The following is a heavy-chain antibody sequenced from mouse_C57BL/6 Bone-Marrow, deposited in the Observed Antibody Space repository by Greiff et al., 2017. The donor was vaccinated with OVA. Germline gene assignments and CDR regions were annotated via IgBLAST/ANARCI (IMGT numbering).Heavy chain of an antibody. CDR1: GFTFSSYA. V-gene: IGHV5-4*01. CDR2: ISDGGSYT. D-gene: IGHD1-1*01. Sequence: EVQLVESGGGLVKPGGSLKLSCAASGFTFSSYAMSWVRQTPEKRLEWVATISDGGSYTYYPANVKGRFTISRDNAKNNLYLQMSQLKSEDTAMYYCARGLRCYWYFDVWGTGTTVTVAS. J-gene: IGHJ1*03. CDR3: ARGLRCYWYFDV.